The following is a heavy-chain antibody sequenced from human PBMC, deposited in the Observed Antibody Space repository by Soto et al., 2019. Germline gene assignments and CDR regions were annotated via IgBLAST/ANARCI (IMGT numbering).Heavy chain of an antibody. Sequence: SETLSLTCSVSGAALNSGNYYWSWILQVPGKGLEWIGHIYVTGAVDYNPSLRDRITISQDTSERQFSLNLRLVTAADTAVYYCARLRIATNNYKWFDPWGQGTLVTVSS. CDR2: IYVTGAV. CDR1: GAALNSGNYY. V-gene: IGHV4-31*03. J-gene: IGHJ5*02. D-gene: IGHD2-21*01. CDR3: ARLRIATNNYKWFDP.